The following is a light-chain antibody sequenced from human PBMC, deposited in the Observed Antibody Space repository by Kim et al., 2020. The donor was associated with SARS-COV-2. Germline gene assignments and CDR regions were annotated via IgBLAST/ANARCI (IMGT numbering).Light chain of an antibody. Sequence: ELTQPPSVSGTPGQRVTISCSGCNSNIGSNTVNWYRQLPGTAPKLLIFSNDQRPSGVPDRFSGSNSGTSASLAIRGLQSEDETHYYCGAWDDSLNGWVFGGGTQLTVL. V-gene: IGLV1-44*01. CDR2: SND. CDR1: NSNIGSNT. CDR3: GAWDDSLNGWV. J-gene: IGLJ3*02.